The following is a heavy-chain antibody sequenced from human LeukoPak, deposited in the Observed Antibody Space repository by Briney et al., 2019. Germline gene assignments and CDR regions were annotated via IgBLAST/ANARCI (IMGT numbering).Heavy chain of an antibody. CDR3: AKCDTYGLEGGFDS. CDR1: GFTFSSYG. CDR2: ISYDGSNK. D-gene: IGHD5-18*01. V-gene: IGHV3-30*18. J-gene: IGHJ4*02. Sequence: GGSLRLSCAASGFTFSSYGMHWVRQAPGKGLEWVAVISYDGSNKYYADSVKGRFTISRDNSKNTLYLQMNSLRAEDTAVYYCAKCDTYGLEGGFDSWGQGTLVTVSS.